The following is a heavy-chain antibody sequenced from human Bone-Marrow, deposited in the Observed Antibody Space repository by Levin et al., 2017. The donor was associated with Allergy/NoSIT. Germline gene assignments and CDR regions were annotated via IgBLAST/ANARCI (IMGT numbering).Heavy chain of an antibody. CDR2: ISHSGST. J-gene: IGHJ4*02. CDR3: ARFFSSYHSGGYYQPNYFDY. V-gene: IGHV4-59*08. D-gene: IGHD3-22*01. CDR1: GDSINNNF. Sequence: SETLSLTCTVSGDSINNNFWSWIRQPPGKGLEWIGYISHSGSTRYNPSLRSRVSISVDTSKNHFSLKLNSVTAADTAVYYCARFFSSYHSGGYYQPNYFDYGGQGTLVTVSS.